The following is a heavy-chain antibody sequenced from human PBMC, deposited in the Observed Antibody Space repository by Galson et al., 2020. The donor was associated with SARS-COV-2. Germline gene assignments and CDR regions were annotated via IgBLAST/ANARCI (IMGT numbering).Heavy chain of an antibody. CDR3: ARGYRVDHLDY. Sequence: ETSETLSLTCTVSGGSISNYYWSWIRQPPGKGLEWIGYIYHSGRTDYNPSLQSRVTISVDTSKNQFSLKLNSVTATDAAVYYCARGYRVDHLDYWGQGSLVTVSS. V-gene: IGHV4-59*08. J-gene: IGHJ4*02. CDR2: IYHSGRT. D-gene: IGHD5-12*01. CDR1: GGSISNYY.